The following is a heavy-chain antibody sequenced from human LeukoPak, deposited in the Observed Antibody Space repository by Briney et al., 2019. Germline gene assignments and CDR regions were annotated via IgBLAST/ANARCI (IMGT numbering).Heavy chain of an antibody. D-gene: IGHD1-26*01. CDR3: ARRVVGGTDYFDY. V-gene: IGHV3-7*01. CDR1: GFAFGTYW. CDR2: IKIDGTEK. J-gene: IGHJ4*02. Sequence: PGGSLRLSCAASGFAFGTYWMTWVRQAPGKGLESVANIKIDGTEKRYADSVKGRFTISRDNAKNSLYLQMSSLRAEDTAVYYCARRVVGGTDYFDYWGQGTLVTVSS.